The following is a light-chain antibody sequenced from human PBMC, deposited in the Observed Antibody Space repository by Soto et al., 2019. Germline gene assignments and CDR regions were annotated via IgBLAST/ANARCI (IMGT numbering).Light chain of an antibody. Sequence: EIVLTQSPGTLSLSPGERATLSCRASQSVSSSYLAWYQQKPGQAPRLLIYGVSSRATGIPDRCSGSGSGTDFTINISSLEPEDFEVYYCQQYGSSPGTFGQGTKVEIK. CDR2: GVS. J-gene: IGKJ1*01. V-gene: IGKV3-20*01. CDR1: QSVSSSY. CDR3: QQYGSSPGT.